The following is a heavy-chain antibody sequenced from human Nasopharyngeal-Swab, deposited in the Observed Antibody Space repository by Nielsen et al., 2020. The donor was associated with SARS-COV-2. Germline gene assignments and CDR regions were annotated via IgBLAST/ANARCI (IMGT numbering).Heavy chain of an antibody. Sequence: GESLKISCAASGFTFDDYAMHWVRQAPGKGLEWVSSISGSGGSTYYADSVKGRFTISRDNSKNTLYLQMNSLRAEDTAVYYCAKTDRGQQLVPEYFDYWGQGTLVTVSS. J-gene: IGHJ4*02. CDR3: AKTDRGQQLVPEYFDY. V-gene: IGHV3-23*01. CDR2: ISGSGGST. D-gene: IGHD6-13*01. CDR1: GFTFDDYA.